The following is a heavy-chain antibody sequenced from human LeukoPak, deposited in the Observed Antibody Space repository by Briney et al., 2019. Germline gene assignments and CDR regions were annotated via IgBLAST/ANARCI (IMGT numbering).Heavy chain of an antibody. V-gene: IGHV1-69*13. Sequence: SVKVSCKASGGTFSSYAISWVRQAPGQGLEWMGGIIPIFGTANYAQKFQGRVTITADESTSTAYMELSSLRSEDTAVYYCARDLIVGATLTYYYYGMDVWGQGTTVTVSS. J-gene: IGHJ6*02. CDR3: ARDLIVGATLTYYYYGMDV. CDR1: GGTFSSYA. CDR2: IIPIFGTA. D-gene: IGHD1-26*01.